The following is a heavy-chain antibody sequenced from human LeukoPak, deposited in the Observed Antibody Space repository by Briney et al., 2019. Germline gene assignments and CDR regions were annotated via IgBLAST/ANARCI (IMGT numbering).Heavy chain of an antibody. J-gene: IGHJ3*02. CDR3: ARPDYYGSGQGAFDI. Sequence: PSETLSLTCTVSGGPVSSGNHFWGWVRQSPGKTLEWIGGVFYSGSSYYNPSLMSRVTISLDTSMNQFSLNLNSVTAADTAVYYCARPDYYGSGQGAFDIWGQGTMVTVSS. CDR1: GGPVSSGNHF. CDR2: VFYSGSS. D-gene: IGHD3-10*01. V-gene: IGHV4-39*07.